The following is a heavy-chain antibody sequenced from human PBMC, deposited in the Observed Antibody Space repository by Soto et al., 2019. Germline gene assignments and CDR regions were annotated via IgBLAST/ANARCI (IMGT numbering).Heavy chain of an antibody. V-gene: IGHV1-3*01. CDR1: GYTFTRYT. J-gene: IGHJ5*02. Sequence: QVQLVQSGAEVKKPGASVKISCKASGYTFTRYTMNWVRQAPGQRLEWMGWINPDNGNTKSSQKFQDRVIITRDTSAITAYMDLSSPRSEDTAVYYCARGIATGQLDPWGQGTLVTVSS. D-gene: IGHD2-15*01. CDR3: ARGIATGQLDP. CDR2: INPDNGNT.